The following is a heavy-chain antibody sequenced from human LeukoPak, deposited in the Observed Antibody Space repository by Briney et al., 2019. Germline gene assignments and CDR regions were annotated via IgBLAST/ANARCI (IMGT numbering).Heavy chain of an antibody. CDR1: GGSISSGDYY. D-gene: IGHD1-26*01. J-gene: IGHJ6*02. CDR2: IYYSGST. CDR3: ARDDSGSYHQLGV. Sequence: PSETLSLTCTVSGGSISSGDYYWSWIRQPPGKGLEWIGYIYYSGSTNYNPSLKSRVTISVDTSKNQFSLKLISVTAADTAVYYCARDDSGSYHQLGVWSQGTTVTVSS. V-gene: IGHV4-61*08.